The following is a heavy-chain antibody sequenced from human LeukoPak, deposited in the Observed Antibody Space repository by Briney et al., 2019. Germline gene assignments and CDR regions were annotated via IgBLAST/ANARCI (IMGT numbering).Heavy chain of an antibody. CDR1: GFTFSIYW. Sequence: GGSLRLSCAASGFTFSIYWMTWVRQAPGKGLEWVANIKQDGSGKYYVDSVKGRFTVSRDSAKNSLYLQMNSLRAEDTAVYYCARGYYYMDVWGKGTTVTVSS. CDR2: IKQDGSGK. V-gene: IGHV3-7*01. CDR3: ARGYYYMDV. J-gene: IGHJ6*03.